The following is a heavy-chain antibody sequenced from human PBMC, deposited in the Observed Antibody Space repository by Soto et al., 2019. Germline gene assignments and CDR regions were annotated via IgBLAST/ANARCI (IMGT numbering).Heavy chain of an antibody. J-gene: IGHJ5*02. Sequence: ESGGGLVKPGGSLRLSCAASGFTFSSYSMNWVRQAPGKGLEWVSSISSSSSYIYYADSVKGRFTISRDNAKNSLYLQMNSLRAEDTAVYYCARDMYYDFWSGPNWFDPWGQGTLVTVSS. CDR2: ISSSSSYI. V-gene: IGHV3-21*01. D-gene: IGHD3-3*01. CDR1: GFTFSSYS. CDR3: ARDMYYDFWSGPNWFDP.